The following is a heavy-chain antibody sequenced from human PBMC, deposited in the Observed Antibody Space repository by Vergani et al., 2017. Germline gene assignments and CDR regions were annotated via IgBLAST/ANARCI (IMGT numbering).Heavy chain of an antibody. CDR1: GGSFTSYH. D-gene: IGHD4-11*01. J-gene: IGHJ6*03. Sequence: QVQLQQWGGGLLKPSETLSLTCVVNGGSFTSYHWTWIRQSPGEGLEWVGDIDHTGRPDYNPSLKSRLTISVDKYRNRFSLPPNSVHATDTAIYFCARVNTETNGHLYYYYYMDVWVEGTAVTVS. CDR3: ARVNTETNGHLYYYYYMDV. V-gene: IGHV4-34*01. CDR2: IDHTGRP.